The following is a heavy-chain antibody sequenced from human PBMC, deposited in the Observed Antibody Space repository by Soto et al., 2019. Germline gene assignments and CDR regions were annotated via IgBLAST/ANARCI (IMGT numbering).Heavy chain of an antibody. CDR3: ARQYQLPEKAYYYYGMDV. V-gene: IGHV3-30-3*01. D-gene: IGHD2-2*01. CDR1: GFTFSSYA. Sequence: QVQLVESGGGVVQPGRSLRLSCAASGFTFSSYAMHWVRQAPGKGLEWVAVISYDGSNKYYADSVKGRFTISRDNSKNTLYLQMNNLRAEDTAVYYCARQYQLPEKAYYYYGMDVWGQGTTLTVSS. J-gene: IGHJ6*02. CDR2: ISYDGSNK.